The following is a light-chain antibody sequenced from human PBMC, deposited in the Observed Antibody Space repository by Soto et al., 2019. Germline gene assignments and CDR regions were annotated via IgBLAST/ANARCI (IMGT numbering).Light chain of an antibody. CDR1: QSISNH. Sequence: DIQMTQSPSSLSASVRDRITITCRASQSISNHLNWYQQKPGKGPNLLIYAASSLQRGVPSRFSGSGSGRDFVLTISSLQPEDYATYYCQQSYGTPWTFGQGTKVEIK. CDR3: QQSYGTPWT. CDR2: AAS. J-gene: IGKJ1*01. V-gene: IGKV1-39*01.